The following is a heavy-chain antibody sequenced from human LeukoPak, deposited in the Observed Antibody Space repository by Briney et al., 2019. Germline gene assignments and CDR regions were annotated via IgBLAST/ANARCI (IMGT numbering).Heavy chain of an antibody. D-gene: IGHD3-22*01. CDR3: ARDATMIVVVINWDLDN. Sequence: ASVNVSCKASGYSVTGYYMHWVRQAPGQGLEWMGWINPNSGGTNYAQKFQGRVTMTSDTSISTGYMELSRLRFGDTVAYYCARDATMIVVVINWDLDNWGQGTLVTVSS. CDR2: INPNSGGT. J-gene: IGHJ4*02. V-gene: IGHV1-2*02. CDR1: GYSVTGYY.